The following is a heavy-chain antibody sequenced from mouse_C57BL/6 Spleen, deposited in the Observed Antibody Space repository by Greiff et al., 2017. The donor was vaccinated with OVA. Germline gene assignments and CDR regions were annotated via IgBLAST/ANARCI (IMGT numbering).Heavy chain of an antibody. Sequence: VQLQESGAELVRPGASVTLSCKASGYTFTDYEMHWVKQTPVHGLEWIGAIDPETGGTAYNQKFKGKAILTADKSSSTAYMELRSLTSEDSAVYYCTRSSYWYFDVWGTGTTVTVSS. J-gene: IGHJ1*03. CDR2: IDPETGGT. CDR3: TRSSYWYFDV. CDR1: GYTFTDYE. V-gene: IGHV1-15*01.